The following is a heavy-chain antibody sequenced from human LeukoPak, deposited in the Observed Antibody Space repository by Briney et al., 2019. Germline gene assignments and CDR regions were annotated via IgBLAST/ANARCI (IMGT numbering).Heavy chain of an antibody. V-gene: IGHV3-30*03. D-gene: IGHD5-18*01. J-gene: IGHJ4*02. CDR1: GFTFSSYG. Sequence: GGSLRLSCAASGFTFSSYGMHWVRQAPGKGLEWVAVISYDGSNKYYADSVKGRFTISRDNVKNSLYLQMNSLRAEDTAVYYCARVERGYSYGDIDYWGQGTLVTVSS. CDR2: ISYDGSNK. CDR3: ARVERGYSYGDIDY.